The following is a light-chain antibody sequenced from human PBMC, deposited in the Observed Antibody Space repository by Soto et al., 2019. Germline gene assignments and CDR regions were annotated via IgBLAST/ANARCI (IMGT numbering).Light chain of an antibody. CDR2: DAS. Sequence: AIQLTQSPSSLSASVGDRVTITCRACQGISSALAWYQQKPGKAPKLLIYDASSLESGVPSRFSGSGSGTDFTLTISSLQPEDFATYYCQQLVTFGHGTKVDIK. J-gene: IGKJ3*01. CDR3: QQLVT. V-gene: IGKV1-13*02. CDR1: QGISSA.